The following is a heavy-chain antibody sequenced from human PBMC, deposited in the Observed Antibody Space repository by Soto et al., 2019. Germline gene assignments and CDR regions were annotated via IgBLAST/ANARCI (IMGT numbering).Heavy chain of an antibody. Sequence: ASVKVSCKASGYTFTSYGISWVRQAPGQGLEWMGWISAYNGNTNYAQKLQGRVTMTTDTSTSTAYMELRSLRSDDTAVYYCARDRSYYDFWSGYLAFDYWGQGTLVTVSS. V-gene: IGHV1-18*01. CDR3: ARDRSYYDFWSGYLAFDY. CDR2: ISAYNGNT. CDR1: GYTFTSYG. D-gene: IGHD3-3*01. J-gene: IGHJ4*02.